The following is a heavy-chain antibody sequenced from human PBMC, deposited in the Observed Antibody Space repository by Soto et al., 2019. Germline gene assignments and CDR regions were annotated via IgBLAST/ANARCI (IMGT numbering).Heavy chain of an antibody. CDR1: GGSISSYY. V-gene: IGHV4-59*01. D-gene: IGHD3-10*01. CDR2: IYYSGST. Sequence: SETLSLTCTVSGGSISSYYWSWIRQPPGKGLEWIGYIYYSGSTNYNPSLKSRVTISVDTSKNQFSLKLSSVTAADTVVDYCASTSVWFGEFTFDYWGQGTLVTVSS. J-gene: IGHJ4*02. CDR3: ASTSVWFGEFTFDY.